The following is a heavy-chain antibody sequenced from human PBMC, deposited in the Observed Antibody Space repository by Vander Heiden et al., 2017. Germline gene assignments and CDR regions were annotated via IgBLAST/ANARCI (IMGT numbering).Heavy chain of an antibody. J-gene: IGHJ5*02. CDR2: TDLWDSGS. D-gene: IGHD3-10*01. Sequence: EVQLVQSGAEVNKPGESLNISCKASGYSFTTYATGGGAQMPGKGMEWMGRTDLWDSGSRDSPACQGQVTISADKSSTTGYMKWSSLKASDTARYYWVRLGGSETCYQIAWGQGTLVTVSS. CDR1: GYSFTTYA. CDR3: VRLGGSETCYQIA. V-gene: IGHV5-51*02.